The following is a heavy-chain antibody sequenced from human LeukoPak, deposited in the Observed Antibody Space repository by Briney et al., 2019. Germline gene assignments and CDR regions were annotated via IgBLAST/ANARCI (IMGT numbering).Heavy chain of an antibody. CDR1: GYTFTGYY. D-gene: IGHD3-22*01. CDR3: ATARYYYDSSGYYWLDAFDI. Sequence: ASVKVSCKASGYTFTGYYMHWVRQAPGQGLERMGRINPNSGGTNYAQKFQGRVTMTRDTSISTAYMELSRLRSDDTAVYYCATARYYYDSSGYYWLDAFDIWGQGTMVTVSS. V-gene: IGHV1-2*06. J-gene: IGHJ3*02. CDR2: INPNSGGT.